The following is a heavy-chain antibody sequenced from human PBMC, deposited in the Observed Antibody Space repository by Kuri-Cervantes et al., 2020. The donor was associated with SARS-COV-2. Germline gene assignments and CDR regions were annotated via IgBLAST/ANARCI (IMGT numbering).Heavy chain of an antibody. J-gene: IGHJ4*02. V-gene: IGHV1-69*13. D-gene: IGHD4-17*01. CDR2: IIPIFGTA. Sequence: SVKVSCKASGGTFSSYAISWVRQAPGQGLEWIGRIIPIFGTANYAQKFQGRVTITADESTSTAYMELSSLRSEDTAVYYCARARNGNYLNEPDYWGQGTLVTVSS. CDR1: GGTFSSYA. CDR3: ARARNGNYLNEPDY.